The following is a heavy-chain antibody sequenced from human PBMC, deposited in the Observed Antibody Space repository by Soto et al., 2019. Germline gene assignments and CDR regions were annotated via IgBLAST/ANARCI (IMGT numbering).Heavy chain of an antibody. V-gene: IGHV1-18*01. Sequence: QVHLVQSGAEVKKSGASVKVSSKGSGYDFTTYGITWVRQAPGQGLEWMAWISAHNGNTDYAQKLQGRVTVTRDTSTSTAYMELRSLRSDDTAVYYCARGRYGDYWGQGALVTVSS. CDR1: GYDFTTYG. J-gene: IGHJ4*02. CDR3: ARGRYGDY. D-gene: IGHD1-1*01. CDR2: ISAHNGNT.